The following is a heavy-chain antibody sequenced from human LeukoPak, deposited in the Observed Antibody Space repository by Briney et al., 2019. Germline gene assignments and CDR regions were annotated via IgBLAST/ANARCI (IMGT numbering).Heavy chain of an antibody. CDR3: ARNVGDGNYYYYMDV. J-gene: IGHJ6*03. V-gene: IGHV1-69*05. D-gene: IGHD3-10*02. CDR1: GGTFSSYA. Sequence: SVTVSCKASGGTFSSYAISWVRQASGQGLEWMGGIIPIFGTANYAQKFQGRVTITTDESTSTAYMELSSLRSEDTAVYYCARNVGDGNYYYYMDVWGKGTTVTVSS. CDR2: IIPIFGTA.